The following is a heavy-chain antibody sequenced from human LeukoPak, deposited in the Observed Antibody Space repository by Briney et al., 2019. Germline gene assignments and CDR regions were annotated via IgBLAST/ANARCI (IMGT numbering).Heavy chain of an antibody. CDR3: ARDRITMVRGVMDY. V-gene: IGHV3-48*02. CDR1: GFTFSSYI. D-gene: IGHD3-10*01. J-gene: IGHJ4*02. Sequence: GGSLRLSCAASGFTFSSYIMNWVRQAPGKGLEWVSYISSSSSTIYYADSVKGRFTISRDNAKNSLYLQMNSLRDEDTAVYYCARDRITMVRGVMDYWGQGTLVTVSS. CDR2: ISSSSSTI.